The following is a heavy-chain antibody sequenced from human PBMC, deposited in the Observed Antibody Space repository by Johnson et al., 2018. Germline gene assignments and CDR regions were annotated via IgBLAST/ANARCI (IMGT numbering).Heavy chain of an antibody. Sequence: VQLVESGGGLVQPGRSLRLSCAASGFTFDDYAMHWVRQAPGKGLEWVSGISWNSGSIGYADSVKGRFTISRDNAKNSLYLQMNSLRAEDTAVYYCANSRGYYDSSGYYAFDIWGQGTMVTVSS. CDR3: ANSRGYYDSSGYYAFDI. CDR2: ISWNSGSI. J-gene: IGHJ3*02. V-gene: IGHV3-9*01. D-gene: IGHD3-22*01. CDR1: GFTFDDYA.